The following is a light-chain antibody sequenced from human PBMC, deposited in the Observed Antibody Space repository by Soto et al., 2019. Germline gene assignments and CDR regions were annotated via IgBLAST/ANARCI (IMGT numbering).Light chain of an antibody. Sequence: QSALTQPASVSGSPGQSITISCTGTSSDVGGYNFVSWYQHHPGKAPKLIIYDASNRPSGVSNRFSGSKSGNTASLTISGLQVEDEADYYCTSYTTSITYVFGTGTKVTVL. CDR3: TSYTTSITYV. V-gene: IGLV2-14*03. J-gene: IGLJ1*01. CDR1: SSDVGGYNF. CDR2: DAS.